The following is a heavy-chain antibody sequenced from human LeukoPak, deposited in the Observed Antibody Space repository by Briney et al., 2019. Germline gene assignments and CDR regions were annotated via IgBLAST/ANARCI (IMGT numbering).Heavy chain of an antibody. CDR3: TRMTTGHDY. J-gene: IGHJ4*02. CDR2: INHSGYT. D-gene: IGHD4-17*01. Sequence: SGTLSLTCAVSGVSFDDYYWSWVRQTPGKGLEWIGEINHSGYTNDSPSLKSRVTLSIDTSREQFSLNLRSVTVADAGIYYCTRMTTGHDYWGQGTLVTVSS. V-gene: IGHV4-34*01. CDR1: GVSFDDYY.